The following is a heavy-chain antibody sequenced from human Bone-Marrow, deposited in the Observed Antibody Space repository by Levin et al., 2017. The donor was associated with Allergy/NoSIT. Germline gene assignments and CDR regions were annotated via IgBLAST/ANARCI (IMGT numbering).Heavy chain of an antibody. Sequence: ASVKVSCKVSGYSLTKLSMHWVRQIPGKGLEWMGGFDPEDGGIVYAQRLQGRVTMREDRSAETAYMELSSLKSEDTAMYYCAIILVGWGLRWGKPFDFWGQGTLVTVSS. D-gene: IGHD4-23*01. CDR3: AIILVGWGLRWGKPFDF. CDR2: FDPEDGGI. CDR1: GYSLTKLS. J-gene: IGHJ4*02. V-gene: IGHV1-24*01.